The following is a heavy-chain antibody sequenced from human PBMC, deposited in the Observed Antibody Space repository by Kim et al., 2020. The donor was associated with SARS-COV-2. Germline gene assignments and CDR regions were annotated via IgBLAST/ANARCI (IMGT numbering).Heavy chain of an antibody. Sequence: ASVKVSCTASGHTFTAFNKHWVRQAPGQGLEWMGWIIPNSGVTIYAQQFQGRVTMTRDTSISTAYMELSSLTFDDPAGYYCERGGGGYPYWGQGTPVTVSS. CDR1: GHTFTAFN. CDR2: IIPNSGVT. V-gene: IGHV1-2*02. D-gene: IGHD2-15*01. J-gene: IGHJ4*02. CDR3: ERGGGGYPY.